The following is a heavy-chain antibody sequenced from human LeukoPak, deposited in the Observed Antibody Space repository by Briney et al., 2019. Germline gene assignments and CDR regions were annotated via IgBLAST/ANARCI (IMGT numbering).Heavy chain of an antibody. J-gene: IGHJ4*02. D-gene: IGHD3-22*01. CDR3: AKERKTYFYDTSGYPIDY. V-gene: IGHV3-30*02. CDR2: IRYDGTNK. Sequence: GGSLRLSCAASGFTFSSYGIHWVRQAPGKGLEWVAFIRYDGTNKYYADSVRGRFTISRDNSKNTLYLQMNSLRAEDTAVYYCAKERKTYFYDTSGYPIDYWGQGALVTVSS. CDR1: GFTFSSYG.